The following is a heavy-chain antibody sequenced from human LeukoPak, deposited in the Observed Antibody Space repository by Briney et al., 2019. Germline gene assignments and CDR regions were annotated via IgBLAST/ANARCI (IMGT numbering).Heavy chain of an antibody. Sequence: PGGSLRLSCAASGFTFSSYGMHWVRQAPGKGLEWVAFIRYDGSNKYYADSVKGRFTISRDNSKNTLYLQMNSLRAEDTAVYYCATGGPRDATIPELAHFDYWGQGTLVTVSS. CDR1: GFTFSSYG. CDR3: ATGGPRDATIPELAHFDY. V-gene: IGHV3-30*02. CDR2: IRYDGSNK. J-gene: IGHJ4*02. D-gene: IGHD2-2*02.